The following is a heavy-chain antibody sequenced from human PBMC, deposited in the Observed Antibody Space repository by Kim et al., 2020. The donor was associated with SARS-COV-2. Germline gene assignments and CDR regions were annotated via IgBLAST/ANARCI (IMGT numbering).Heavy chain of an antibody. CDR1: GFTFSSYG. Sequence: GGSLRLSCAASGFTFSSYGMHWVRQAPGKGLEWVAVISYDGSNKYYADSVKGRFTISRDNSKNTLYLQMNSLRAEDTAVYYCAKEMFAITKYYFDYWGQG. D-gene: IGHD3-10*02. CDR2: ISYDGSNK. V-gene: IGHV3-30*18. J-gene: IGHJ4*02. CDR3: AKEMFAITKYYFDY.